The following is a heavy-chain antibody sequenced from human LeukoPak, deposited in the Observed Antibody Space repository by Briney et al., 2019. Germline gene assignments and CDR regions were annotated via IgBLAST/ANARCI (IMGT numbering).Heavy chain of an antibody. CDR1: GYTFTSYG. Sequence: ASVKVSCKASGYTFTSYGICWVRQAPGQGLEWMGWISAYNGNTNYAQKLQGRVTMTTDTSTSTAYMELRSLRSDDTAVYYCARVVITIFGVVPWYFDYWGQGTLVTVSS. V-gene: IGHV1-18*01. CDR3: ARVVITIFGVVPWYFDY. J-gene: IGHJ4*02. CDR2: ISAYNGNT. D-gene: IGHD3-3*01.